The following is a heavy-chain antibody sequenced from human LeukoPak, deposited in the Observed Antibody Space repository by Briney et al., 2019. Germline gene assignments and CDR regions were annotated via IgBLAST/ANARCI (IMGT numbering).Heavy chain of an antibody. Sequence: RPGGSLRLSCAASGFTFDDYGMSWVRQAPGKGLEWVFGINWNGGSTGYADSVKGRFTISRDNAKNSLYLQMNSLRAEDTALYYCARAGATHYYGSRFDPWGQGTLVTVSS. D-gene: IGHD3-10*01. V-gene: IGHV3-20*04. CDR1: GFTFDDYG. CDR2: INWNGGST. J-gene: IGHJ5*02. CDR3: ARAGATHYYGSRFDP.